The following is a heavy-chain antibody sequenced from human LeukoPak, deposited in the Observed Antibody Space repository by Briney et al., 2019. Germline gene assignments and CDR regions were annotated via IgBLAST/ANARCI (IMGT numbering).Heavy chain of an antibody. CDR3: ARVEVRPMVRGVIDY. J-gene: IGHJ4*02. Sequence: PSETLSLTRTVSGDSISSYYWSWIRQPPGKGLEWIGYIYYSGSTNYNPSLKSRVTISVDTSKNQFSLKLSSVTAADTAVYYCARVEVRPMVRGVIDYWGQGTLVTVSS. CDR1: GDSISSYY. D-gene: IGHD3-10*01. CDR2: IYYSGST. V-gene: IGHV4-59*01.